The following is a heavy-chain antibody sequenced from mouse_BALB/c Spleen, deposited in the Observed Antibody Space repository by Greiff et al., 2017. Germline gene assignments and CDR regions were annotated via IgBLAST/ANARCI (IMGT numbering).Heavy chain of an antibody. CDR2: ISSGGSYT. D-gene: IGHD4-1*01. Sequence: DVMLVESGGGLVKPGGSLKLSCAASGFTFSSYAMSWVRQSPEKRLEWVAEISSGGSYTYYPDTVTGRFTISRDNAKNTLYLEMSSLRSEDTAMYYCARETGTVPYAMDYWGQGTSVTVSS. CDR3: ARETGTVPYAMDY. J-gene: IGHJ4*01. V-gene: IGHV5-9-4*01. CDR1: GFTFSSYA.